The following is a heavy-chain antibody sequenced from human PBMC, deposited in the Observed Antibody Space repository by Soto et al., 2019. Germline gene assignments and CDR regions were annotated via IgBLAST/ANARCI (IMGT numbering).Heavy chain of an antibody. CDR1: GFTFSSYA. D-gene: IGHD3-3*01. V-gene: IGHV3-23*01. CDR3: AKDSPDDFWSGYYTGVDY. J-gene: IGHJ4*02. CDR2: ISGSGGST. Sequence: GGSLRLSCAASGFTFSSYAMSWVRQAPGKGLEWVSAISGSGGSTYYADSVKGRFTISRDNSKNTLYLQMNSLRAEDTAVYYCAKDSPDDFWSGYYTGVDYWGQGTLVTVSS.